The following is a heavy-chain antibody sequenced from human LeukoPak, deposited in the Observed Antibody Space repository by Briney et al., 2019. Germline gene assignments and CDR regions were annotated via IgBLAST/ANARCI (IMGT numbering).Heavy chain of an antibody. CDR3: ARVVVGATIPHY. V-gene: IGHV4-59*11. CDR2: IYYSGST. CDR1: GGSISSHY. J-gene: IGHJ4*02. D-gene: IGHD1-26*01. Sequence: SETLSLTCTVSGGSISSHYWSWIRQPPGKGLEWIGYIYYSGSTNYNPSLKSRVTISVDTSKNQSSLKLSSVTAADTAVYYCARVVVGATIPHYWGQGTLVTVSS.